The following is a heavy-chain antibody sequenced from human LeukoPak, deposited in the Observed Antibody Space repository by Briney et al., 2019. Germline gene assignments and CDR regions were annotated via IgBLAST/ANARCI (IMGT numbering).Heavy chain of an antibody. CDR2: SATTKPNSCTT. Sequence: GGSLRLSCAGAGFSITDHHMDWVRQAPGKGLEWVGRSATTKPNSCTTQYAASVRGRFTISRDDSQNSLYLQLNSLKTEDTAVYYCVRVVTTGSRWYHFDNWGLGTLVTVSS. J-gene: IGHJ4*02. D-gene: IGHD6-13*01. CDR1: GFSITDHH. V-gene: IGHV3-72*01. CDR3: VRVVTTGSRWYHFDN.